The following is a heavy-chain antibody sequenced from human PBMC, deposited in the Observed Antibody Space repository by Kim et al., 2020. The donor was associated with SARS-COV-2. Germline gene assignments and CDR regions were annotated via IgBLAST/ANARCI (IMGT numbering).Heavy chain of an antibody. D-gene: IGHD1-20*01. CDR1: GFTFGSYD. CDR3: ARGPIEEGIRATKGYFDL. CDR2: IGTKADT. Sequence: GGSLRLSCAASGFTFGSYDMHWVRQVTEKGLEWVSSIGTKADTYYPAYAKDGFTISRENAKDSYYLQLNSLRAEDTAAYYCARGPIEEGIRATKGYFDLWGRGTVVTVSS. J-gene: IGHJ2*01. V-gene: IGHV3-13*04.